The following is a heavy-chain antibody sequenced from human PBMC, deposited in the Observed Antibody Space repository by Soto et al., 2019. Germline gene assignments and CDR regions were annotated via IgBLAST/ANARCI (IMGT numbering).Heavy chain of an antibody. V-gene: IGHV1-46*01. D-gene: IGHD3-10*02. Sequence: GASVKVSCKASGYSLTSYYMHWVRQAPGQGLEWMGITNPSDGSTSYAQKFQGRVTMTSDTSTSTVYMEMSSLRSEDTAMYYCARSYVTSRPIDFWGQGTLVTVS. CDR3: ARSYVTSRPIDF. CDR2: TNPSDGST. CDR1: GYSLTSYY. J-gene: IGHJ4*02.